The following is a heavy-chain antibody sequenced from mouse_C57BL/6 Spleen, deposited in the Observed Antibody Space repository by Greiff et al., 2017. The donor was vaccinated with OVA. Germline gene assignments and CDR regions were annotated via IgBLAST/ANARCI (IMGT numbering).Heavy chain of an antibody. V-gene: IGHV10-1*01. CDR1: GFSFNTYA. D-gene: IGHD1-1*01. Sequence: EVKLVESGGGLVQPKGSLKLSCAASGFSFNTYAMNWVRQAPGKGLEWVARIRSKSNNYATYYADSVKDRFTISRDDSESMLYLQMNNLKTEDTAMYYCVREDYYYGSSCVWGTGTTVTVSS. CDR3: VREDYYYGSSCV. J-gene: IGHJ1*03. CDR2: IRSKSNNYAT.